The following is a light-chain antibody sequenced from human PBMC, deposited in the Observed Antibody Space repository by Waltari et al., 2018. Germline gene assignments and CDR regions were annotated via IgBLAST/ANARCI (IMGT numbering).Light chain of an antibody. CDR2: DVT. V-gene: IGLV2-11*01. CDR1: SNAVCGYNS. J-gene: IGLJ1*01. CDR3: CSYAGGSLYV. Sequence: QSALTQPRSVSGSPGQPVTLPCTGTSNAVCGYNSVPWYQQHPGKAPKLKIADVTTRPSGVPDRFSGSKSGNTASLTISGLQAEDEADYYCCSYAGGSLYVFGAGTKVSVL.